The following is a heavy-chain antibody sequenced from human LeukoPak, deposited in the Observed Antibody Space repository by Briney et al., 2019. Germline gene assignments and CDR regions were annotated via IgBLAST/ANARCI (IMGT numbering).Heavy chain of an antibody. V-gene: IGHV3-53*01. D-gene: IGHD3-10*01. Sequence: GGALRLACIVSGFTVSGTYMDWVRQAPGKGLEWVSLIYGDGTTVYADSVKGRFTISRDTSKNMVHLQMDSLRPEDSAVYYCARDRAGTQSWVELDLWGQGTLVTVSS. J-gene: IGHJ5*02. CDR3: ARDRAGTQSWVELDL. CDR2: IYGDGTT. CDR1: GFTVSGTY.